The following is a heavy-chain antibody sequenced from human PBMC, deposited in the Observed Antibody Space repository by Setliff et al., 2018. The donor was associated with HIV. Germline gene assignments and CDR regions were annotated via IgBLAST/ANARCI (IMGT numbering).Heavy chain of an antibody. Sequence: SETLSLTCTVSGDSISSDSFFWSWIRQPAGKGLEWIGRIYTSGGTNYNPSLKSRVTISVHTSKNQFSLKLSSVTAADTAVYYCARSRESSGYYRDYYYYLDVWGKGTTVTVSS. D-gene: IGHD3-22*01. J-gene: IGHJ6*03. CDR2: IYTSGGT. CDR1: GDSISSDSFF. V-gene: IGHV4-61*02. CDR3: ARSRESSGYYRDYYYYLDV.